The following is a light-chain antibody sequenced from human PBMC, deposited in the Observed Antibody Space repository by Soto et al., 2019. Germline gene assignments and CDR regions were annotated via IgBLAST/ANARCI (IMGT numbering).Light chain of an antibody. J-gene: IGKJ5*01. CDR3: QQRYNWPIT. V-gene: IGKV3-11*01. Sequence: IVFTQSPATLSLSPGETATLSCRASQSVSGYIGWYQQKPGQAPRLLIYADSNRATGIPARFSGSGSGTDFTLTISSLETEDFSVYYCQQRYNWPITVGQGTRLEIK. CDR2: ADS. CDR1: QSVSGY.